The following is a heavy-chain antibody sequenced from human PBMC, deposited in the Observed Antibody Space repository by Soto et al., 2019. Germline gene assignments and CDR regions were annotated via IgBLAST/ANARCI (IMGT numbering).Heavy chain of an antibody. CDR1: GFTFSNYA. Sequence: GGSLRLSCVASGFTFSNYAMHWVRQASGKGLEWVGRIRSKANSYATAYAASVKGRFTISRDDSKNTAYLQMNSLKTEDKAVYYCTSRPLPTTVTTSLMDYWGQGTLVTVSS. CDR2: IRSKANSYAT. J-gene: IGHJ4*02. D-gene: IGHD4-17*01. CDR3: TSRPLPTTVTTSLMDY. V-gene: IGHV3-73*01.